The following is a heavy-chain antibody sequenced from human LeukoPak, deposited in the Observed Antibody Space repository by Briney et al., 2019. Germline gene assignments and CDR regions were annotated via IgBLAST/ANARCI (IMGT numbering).Heavy chain of an antibody. D-gene: IGHD3-9*01. CDR3: ARSIGLTGGGVDV. CDR1: GFTFSDYN. J-gene: IGHJ6*02. Sequence: GGSLRLSCAASGFTFSDYNMNWVRQAPGKGLEWVSYITNGGSTIHHEDSVKGRFTISRDNAKKTLYLQMNSLRAEDTAVYYCARSIGLTGGGVDVWGQGTTVTVSS. CDR2: ITNGGSTI. V-gene: IGHV3-11*01.